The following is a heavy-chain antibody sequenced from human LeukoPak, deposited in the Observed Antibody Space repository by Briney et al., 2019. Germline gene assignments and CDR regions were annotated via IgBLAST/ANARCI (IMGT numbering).Heavy chain of an antibody. D-gene: IGHD3-22*01. CDR3: ARDADYYDSSGYPQFDY. CDR2: ISSASSTI. Sequence: GGSLRLSCAASGFTFSSYSINWVRQAPGKGLEWVSYISSASSTIYYADSVKGRFTIARDTAKTSLYLQMNSLRAEDTAVYYCARDADYYDSSGYPQFDYWGRGTLVTVSS. J-gene: IGHJ4*02. CDR1: GFTFSSYS. V-gene: IGHV3-48*04.